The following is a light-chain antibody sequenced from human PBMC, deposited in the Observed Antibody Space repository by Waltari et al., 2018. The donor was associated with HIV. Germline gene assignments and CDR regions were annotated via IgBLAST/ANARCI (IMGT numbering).Light chain of an antibody. CDR3: QQSYNPPRWT. J-gene: IGKJ1*01. V-gene: IGKV1-39*01. CDR1: QDIVTY. CDR2: GAC. Sequence: DIQMTQSPSTLSAFVGDSVTITCRASQDIVTYLNWYQQKPGKAPKLLIYGACRLEKGVASRFSGSGSGTDFTLSINSLQPEDFATYYCQQSYNPPRWTFGQGTKVELK.